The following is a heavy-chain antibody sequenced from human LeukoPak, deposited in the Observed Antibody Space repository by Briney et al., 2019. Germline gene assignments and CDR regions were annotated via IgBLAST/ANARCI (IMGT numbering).Heavy chain of an antibody. CDR3: ARHYYGDVYYFDF. V-gene: IGHV4-59*08. CDR2: FYYSGTS. J-gene: IGHJ4*02. CDR1: DGSISDWY. D-gene: IGHD4-17*01. Sequence: PSETLSLTCTVTDGSISDWYWSWIRQSPGKGLEWIAYFYYSGTSRYNPSLKSRVTVSGDTSKSQLSLKLTSVTAADTAVYYCARHYYGDVYYFDFWGQGTLVTVSS.